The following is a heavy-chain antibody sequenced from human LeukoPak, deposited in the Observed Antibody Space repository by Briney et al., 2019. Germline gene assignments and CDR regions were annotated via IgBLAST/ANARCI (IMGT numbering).Heavy chain of an antibody. CDR1: GGSISSYY. J-gene: IGHJ3*02. CDR2: IYYSGST. D-gene: IGHD6-13*01. Sequence: PSETLSLTCTVSGGSISSYYWSWIRQPPGKGLEWIGSIYYSGSTYYNPSLKSRVTISVDTSKNQFSLKLSSVTAADTAVYYCARDLYSGTMGAFDIWGQGTMVTVSS. V-gene: IGHV4-39*07. CDR3: ARDLYSGTMGAFDI.